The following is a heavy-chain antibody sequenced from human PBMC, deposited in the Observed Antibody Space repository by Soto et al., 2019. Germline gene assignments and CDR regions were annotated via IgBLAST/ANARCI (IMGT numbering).Heavy chain of an antibody. V-gene: IGHV4-59*01. CDR2: IYYSGST. D-gene: IGHD6-13*01. Sequence: SETLSLTCTVSGGSISSYYWSWIRQPPGKGLEWIGYIYYSGSTNYNPSLKSRVTISVDTSKNQFSLKLSSVTAADTAVYYCARYSSIASAGTFLFGLDYWGQGALVTVSS. CDR1: GGSISSYY. CDR3: ARYSSIASAGTFLFGLDY. J-gene: IGHJ4*02.